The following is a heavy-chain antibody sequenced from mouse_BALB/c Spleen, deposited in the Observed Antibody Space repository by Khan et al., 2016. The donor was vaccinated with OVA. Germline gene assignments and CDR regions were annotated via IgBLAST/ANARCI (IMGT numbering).Heavy chain of an antibody. CDR2: IHYSGTT. Sequence: EVQLEESGPDLVKPSQSLSLTCTVTGFSITSGYSWHWIRQFPGNKLEWMGYIHYSGTTNYNPSLKSRISITRDPSKNKFFLPLNSVTTEDTAKYYCARTVITVVPYWYFDVWGAGTTVTVSS. D-gene: IGHD1-1*01. V-gene: IGHV3-1*02. CDR3: ARTVITVVPYWYFDV. J-gene: IGHJ1*01. CDR1: GFSITSGYS.